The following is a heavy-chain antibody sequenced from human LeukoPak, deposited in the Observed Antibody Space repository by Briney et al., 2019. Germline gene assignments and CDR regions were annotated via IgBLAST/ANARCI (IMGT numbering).Heavy chain of an antibody. CDR2: ISTNKGNT. V-gene: IGHV1-18*01. CDR1: GYMFTSYG. J-gene: IGHJ5*02. D-gene: IGHD2-8*01. CDR3: VRDIQWRFDP. Sequence: ASVKVSCKASGYMFTSYGISWVRQAPGKGLEWMGWISTNKGNTSYAQRLQGRVTMTTDTSTSTAYMELRSLRSDDTAIYYCVRDIQWRFDPWGQGTLVTVSS.